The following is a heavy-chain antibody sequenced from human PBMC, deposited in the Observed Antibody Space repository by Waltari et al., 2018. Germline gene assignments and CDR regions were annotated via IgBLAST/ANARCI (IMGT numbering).Heavy chain of an antibody. D-gene: IGHD3-22*01. CDR3: VRDRSSGNVGPYYGMDV. J-gene: IGHJ6*02. V-gene: IGHV3-74*01. Sequence: EVQLVESGGGLVQPGGSLRLSCAASGFTFSRFWMHWVRQAPGKGPVWVARINRDGSRTSYGDSVKGRFTISRNNAKNTMYLQMNTLRVEDTAVYYCVRDRSSGNVGPYYGMDVWGQGTTVTVSS. CDR2: INRDGSRT. CDR1: GFTFSRFW.